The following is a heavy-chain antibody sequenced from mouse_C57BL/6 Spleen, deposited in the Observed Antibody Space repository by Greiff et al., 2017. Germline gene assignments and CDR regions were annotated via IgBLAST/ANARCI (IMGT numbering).Heavy chain of an antibody. J-gene: IGHJ4*01. Sequence: QVQLKQPGTELVKPGASVKLSCKASGYTFTSYWMHWVKQRPGQGLEWIGNINPSNGGTNYNEKFKSKATLTVDKSSSTAYMQLSSLTSEDSAVYYCAREVGTTAPMDYWGQGTSVTVSS. CDR3: AREVGTTAPMDY. V-gene: IGHV1-53*01. CDR1: GYTFTSYW. CDR2: INPSNGGT. D-gene: IGHD1-2*01.